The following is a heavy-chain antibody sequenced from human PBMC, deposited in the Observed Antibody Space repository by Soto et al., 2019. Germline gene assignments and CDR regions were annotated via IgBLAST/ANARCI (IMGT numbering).Heavy chain of an antibody. CDR2: IRGSSGTT. CDR3: AREGGDYGNHDY. CDR1: GFTFSSYN. Sequence: EVQLVDSGGGLVLPGGSLRLSCAASGFTFSSYNMHWVRQAPGKGLEWVSHIRGSSGTTYADSVKGRFTISRDNAENSLYLQMNSLRDEDTAVYYCAREGGDYGNHDYWGQGPLVSVSS. D-gene: IGHD4-17*01. V-gene: IGHV3-48*02. J-gene: IGHJ4*02.